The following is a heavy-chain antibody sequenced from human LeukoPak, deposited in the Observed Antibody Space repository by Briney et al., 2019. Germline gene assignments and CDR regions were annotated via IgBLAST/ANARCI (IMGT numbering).Heavy chain of an antibody. V-gene: IGHV7-4-1*02. J-gene: IGHJ3*02. D-gene: IGHD2-15*01. CDR2: INTNTGNP. CDR3: ARDRAFLGYCSGGSCYSI. CDR1: GYTFTSYA. Sequence: ASVKVSCKASGYTFTSYAMNWVRQAPGQGLEWMGWINTNTGNPTYAQGFTGRFVFSLDTSVSTAYLQISSLKAEDTAVYYCARDRAFLGYCSGGSCYSIWGQGTMVTVSS.